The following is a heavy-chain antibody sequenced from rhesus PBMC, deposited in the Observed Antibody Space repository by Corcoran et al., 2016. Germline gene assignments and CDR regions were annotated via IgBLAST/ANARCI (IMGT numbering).Heavy chain of an antibody. V-gene: IGHV4-160*01. CDR1: GGSISSNY. D-gene: IGHD3-28*01. J-gene: IGHJ4*01. CDR2: IYGRVGST. Sequence: QVQLQESGPGLVKPSETLSLTCAVSGGSISSNYWSWIRQAPGKGLGGIGRIYGRVGSTSSNPSLKSRVTISTDTSKNQFSLKLSSVTAADTAVYYCARVGGSGYYTGFNFDYWGQGVLVTVSS. CDR3: ARVGGSGYYTGFNFDY.